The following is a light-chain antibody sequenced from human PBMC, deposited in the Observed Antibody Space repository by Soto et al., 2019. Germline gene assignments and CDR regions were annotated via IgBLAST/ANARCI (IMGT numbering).Light chain of an antibody. CDR3: QQYNTWLWT. CDR1: QSVNAN. V-gene: IGKV3-15*01. Sequence: EVVMTQSPATLSVSPGERATLSCRASQSVNANLAWYQQKPGQAPRLLIHGASNRATGIPARFSGSGFGTEFILTNSSLQSEDFAVYYCQQYNTWLWTFGQWTKVEI. J-gene: IGKJ1*01. CDR2: GAS.